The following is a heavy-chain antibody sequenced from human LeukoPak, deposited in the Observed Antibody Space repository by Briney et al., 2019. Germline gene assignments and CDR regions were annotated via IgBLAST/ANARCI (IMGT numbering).Heavy chain of an antibody. Sequence: ASVKVSCKASGYTFTGYYMHWVRQAPAQGLEWMGWINPNSGGTNYAQKFQGRVTMTRDTSISPAYMGLSRLRSDDTAVYYCARDWGVSSSDYWGEGTLVTVSS. J-gene: IGHJ4*02. CDR2: INPNSGGT. V-gene: IGHV1-2*02. CDR1: GYTFTGYY. CDR3: ARDWGVSSSDY. D-gene: IGHD6-6*01.